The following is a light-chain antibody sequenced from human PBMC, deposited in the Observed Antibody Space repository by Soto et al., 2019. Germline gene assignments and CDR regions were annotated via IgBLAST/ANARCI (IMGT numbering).Light chain of an antibody. V-gene: IGKV3-20*01. CDR2: GAS. CDR1: QSVSSSY. CDR3: QQYGSSPRT. Sequence: EIGLTQSPGTLSLSPGERATLSCRASQSVSSSYLAWYHQKPGQAPRLLIYGASSRATGIPDRFSGSGSGTDFPLTISRLEPEDFAVYYCQQYGSSPRTFGGGTKVEIK. J-gene: IGKJ4*01.